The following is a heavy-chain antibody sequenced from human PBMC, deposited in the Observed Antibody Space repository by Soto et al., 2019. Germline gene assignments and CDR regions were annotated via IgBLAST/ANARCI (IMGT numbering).Heavy chain of an antibody. J-gene: IGHJ4*02. CDR2: ISSSSSYI. Sequence: PGGSLRLSCAASGFTFSKYSMNWVRQAPGKGLEWVSSISSSSSYIYYADSVKGRFTISRDNAKNSLYLQLSSLRVEDTAVYYCARQVGGTDYWGQGTLVTVSS. V-gene: IGHV3-21*01. D-gene: IGHD1-26*01. CDR3: ARQVGGTDY. CDR1: GFTFSKYS.